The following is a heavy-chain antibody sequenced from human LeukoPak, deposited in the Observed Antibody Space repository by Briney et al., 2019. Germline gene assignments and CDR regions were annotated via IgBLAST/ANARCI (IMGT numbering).Heavy chain of an antibody. CDR2: IIPILGIA. J-gene: IGHJ3*02. V-gene: IGHV1-69*04. CDR3: ARSREVVVAAIFQEYDAFDI. CDR1: GGTFSSYA. Sequence: SVKVSCKASGGTFSSYAISWVRQAPGQGLEWMGRIIPILGIANYAQKFQGRVTITADKSTSTAYMELSSLRSEDTAVYYCARSREVVVAAIFQEYDAFDIWGQGTMVTVSS. D-gene: IGHD2-15*01.